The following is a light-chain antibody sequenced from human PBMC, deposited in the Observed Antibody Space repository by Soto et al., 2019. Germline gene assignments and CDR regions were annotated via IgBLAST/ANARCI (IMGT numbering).Light chain of an antibody. J-gene: IGKJ5*01. V-gene: IGKV1-39*01. CDR1: ESINRH. CDR2: AAS. CDR3: QQSYTALSIT. Sequence: DIQMTQSPSSLSASVGDRVTITCRASESINRHLNWYQQQPGRAPKLLIYAASSLQNGVPSRFRGGGSGTDFTLIITNLQPEDFATYYCQQSYTALSITCGQGTRLEIK.